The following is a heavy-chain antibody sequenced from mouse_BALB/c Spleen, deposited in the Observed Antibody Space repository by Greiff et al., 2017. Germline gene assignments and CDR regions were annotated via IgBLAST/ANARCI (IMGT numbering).Heavy chain of an antibody. Sequence: VKLQESGAELVRPGASVTLSCKASGYTFTDYEMHWVKQTPVHGLEWIGAIDPETGGTAYNQKFKGKATLTADKSSSTAYMELRSLTSEDSAVYYCTLDGSSYNWFAYWGQGTLVTVSA. CDR1: GYTFTDYE. J-gene: IGHJ3*01. CDR2: IDPETGGT. D-gene: IGHD1-1*01. V-gene: IGHV1-15*01. CDR3: TLDGSSYNWFAY.